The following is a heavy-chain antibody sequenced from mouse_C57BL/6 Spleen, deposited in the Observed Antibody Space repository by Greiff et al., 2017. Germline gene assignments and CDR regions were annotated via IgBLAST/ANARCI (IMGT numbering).Heavy chain of an antibody. D-gene: IGHD3-1*01. CDR3: ARSWASYSYDD. V-gene: IGHV1-78*01. CDR2: IYPRDGST. CDR1: GYTFTDYT. J-gene: IGHJ2*01. Sequence: QVQLQQSEAELVKPGASVKISCKASGYTFTDYTIHWMKQRPEQGLEWIGHIYPRDGSTKYNEKFKGKATLTADKSSSTAYMQLNSLTSEDSAVYFCARSWASYSYDDWGQGTTLTVSS.